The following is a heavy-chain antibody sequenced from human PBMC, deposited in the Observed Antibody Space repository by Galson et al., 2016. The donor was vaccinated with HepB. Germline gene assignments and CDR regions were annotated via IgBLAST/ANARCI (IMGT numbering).Heavy chain of an antibody. CDR2: INPTDGST. J-gene: IGHJ4*02. V-gene: IGHV1-46*01. D-gene: IGHD6-19*01. CDR3: ARDPTGSPRSGWYGAHYFDY. Sequence: SVKVSCKASGYTFTTSYMHWVRQAPGQGLEWMGIINPTDGSTMYAQKFQGRVTMTRDTSTTTVYMELSSLKSEDTAVYYCARDPTGSPRSGWYGAHYFDYWGQGTLVTVSS. CDR1: GYTFTTSY.